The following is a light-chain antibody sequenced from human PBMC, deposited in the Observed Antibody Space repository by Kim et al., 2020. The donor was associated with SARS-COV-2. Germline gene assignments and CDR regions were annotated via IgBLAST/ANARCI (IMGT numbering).Light chain of an antibody. CDR1: TSNIGAGYD. J-gene: IGLJ3*02. Sequence: QRVTISCTGSTSNIGAGYDIHWYQQLPGTAPKVLIFGNINRPSGVPDRFSGSKSATSASLAITGLQAEDEADYYCQSYDNSLSAWVFGGGTQLTVL. V-gene: IGLV1-40*01. CDR2: GNI. CDR3: QSYDNSLSAWV.